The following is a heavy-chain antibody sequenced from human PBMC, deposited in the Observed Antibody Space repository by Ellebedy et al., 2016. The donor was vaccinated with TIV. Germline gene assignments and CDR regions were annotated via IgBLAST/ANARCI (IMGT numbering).Heavy chain of an antibody. J-gene: IGHJ4*02. V-gene: IGHV4-59*01. CDR1: GGSISNYN. D-gene: IGHD6-19*01. CDR3: ARTKAVAGTFSFDY. CDR2: IFYSGST. Sequence: SETLSLTCTVSGGSISNYNWSWIRQPQGKGLEWIGYIFYSGSTPYNPSLKSRVTITVDTSKNQFSLKLSSVTAADTAMYFCARTKAVAGTFSFDYWGQGTLVTVSS.